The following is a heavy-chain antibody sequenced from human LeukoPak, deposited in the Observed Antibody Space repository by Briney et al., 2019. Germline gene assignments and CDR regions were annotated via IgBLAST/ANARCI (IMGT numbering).Heavy chain of an antibody. CDR3: AKSDDYGDYSPFDY. CDR1: GFTFDDYA. Sequence: GGSLRLSCAASGFTFDDYAMHWVRQAPGKGLEWVSGISWNSGSIGYADSVKGRFTISRDNAKNSPYPQMNSLRAEDTALYYCAKSDDYGDYSPFDYWGQGTLVTVSS. J-gene: IGHJ4*02. CDR2: ISWNSGSI. D-gene: IGHD4-17*01. V-gene: IGHV3-9*01.